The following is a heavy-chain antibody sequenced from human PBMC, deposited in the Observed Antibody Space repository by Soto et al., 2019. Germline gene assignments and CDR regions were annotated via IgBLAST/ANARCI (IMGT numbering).Heavy chain of an antibody. CDR2: IIPIFGTA. Sequence: SVKVSCKASGGTFSSYAISWVRQAPGQGLEWMGGIIPIFGTANYAQKFQGRVTITADESTSTAYMELSSLRSEDTAVYYCASSGSSSGYFDYWGQGTLVTVSS. V-gene: IGHV1-69*13. CDR3: ASSGSSSGYFDY. J-gene: IGHJ4*02. D-gene: IGHD6-6*01. CDR1: GGTFSSYA.